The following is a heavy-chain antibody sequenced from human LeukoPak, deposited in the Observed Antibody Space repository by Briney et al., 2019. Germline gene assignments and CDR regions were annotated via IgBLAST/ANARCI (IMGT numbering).Heavy chain of an antibody. V-gene: IGHV4-38-2*02. CDR3: ARAGDIAMAYPAYFDY. J-gene: IGHJ4*02. CDR1: GYSIRTSHY. CDR2: IYRSGTT. Sequence: PSETLPLTCTVSGYSIRTSHYWGWIRQSPGKGLEWIGNIYRSGTTYYNPSLKSRVTISIDTSKNQFSLKLTAVTAADTAVYYCARAGDIAMAYPAYFDYWGQGTPVIVSS. D-gene: IGHD5-18*01.